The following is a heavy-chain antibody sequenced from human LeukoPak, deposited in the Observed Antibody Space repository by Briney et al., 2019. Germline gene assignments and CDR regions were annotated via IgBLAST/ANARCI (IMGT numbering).Heavy chain of an antibody. J-gene: IGHJ5*02. Sequence: GASVKVSCKASGGTFSSYAISWVRQAPGQGLEWMGGIIPIFGTANYAQKFQGRVTITADESTSTAYMELSSLRSEDTAVYYCARGPDPYDSSGYSPNWFDPWGQGTLVTVSS. CDR2: IIPIFGTA. D-gene: IGHD3-22*01. CDR3: ARGPDPYDSSGYSPNWFDP. CDR1: GGTFSSYA. V-gene: IGHV1-69*13.